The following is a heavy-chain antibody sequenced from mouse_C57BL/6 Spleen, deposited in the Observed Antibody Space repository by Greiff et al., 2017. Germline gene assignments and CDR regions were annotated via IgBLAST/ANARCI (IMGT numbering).Heavy chain of an antibody. Sequence: QVQLQQSGAELVKPGASVKISCKASGYAFSSYWMNWVKQRPGKGLEWIGQIYPGDGDTNYNGKFKGKATLTADKSSSTAYMQLSSLTSEDSAVYFCARGGYGSRYLDYWGQGTTLTVSS. V-gene: IGHV1-80*01. CDR1: GYAFSSYW. J-gene: IGHJ2*01. CDR2: IYPGDGDT. D-gene: IGHD1-1*01. CDR3: ARGGYGSRYLDY.